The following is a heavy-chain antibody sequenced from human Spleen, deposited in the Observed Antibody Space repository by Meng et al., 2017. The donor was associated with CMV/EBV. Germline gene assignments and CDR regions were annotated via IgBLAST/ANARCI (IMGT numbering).Heavy chain of an antibody. V-gene: IGHV3-30-3*01. CDR3: ARDPTDRVEQYYFDY. CDR2: ISYDGSNK. D-gene: IGHD1/OR15-1a*01. J-gene: IGHJ4*02. Sequence: GESLKISCAASGFTFSSYAMHWVRQAPGKGLEWVAVISYDGSNKYYADSVKGRFTISRDNSKNTLYLQMNSLRAEDTAVYYCARDPTDRVEQYYFDYWGQGTLVTVSS. CDR1: GFTFSSYA.